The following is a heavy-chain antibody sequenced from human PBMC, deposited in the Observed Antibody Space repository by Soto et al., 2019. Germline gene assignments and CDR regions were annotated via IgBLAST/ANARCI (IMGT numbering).Heavy chain of an antibody. Sequence: PSETLSLTCTVSGGSISSYYWSWIRQPPGKGLEWIGYIYYSGSTNYNPSLKSRVTISVDTSKNQFSLKLSSVTAADTAVYYCARVDSDYYYGMDVWGQGTTVTVSS. CDR1: GGSISSYY. V-gene: IGHV4-59*01. CDR3: ARVDSDYYYGMDV. CDR2: IYYSGST. J-gene: IGHJ6*02.